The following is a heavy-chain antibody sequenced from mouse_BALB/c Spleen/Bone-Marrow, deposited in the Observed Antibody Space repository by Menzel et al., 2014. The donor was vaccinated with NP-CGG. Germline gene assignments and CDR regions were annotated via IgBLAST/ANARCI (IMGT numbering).Heavy chain of an antibody. CDR1: GYTFTSYY. J-gene: IGHJ4*01. CDR2: IYPGDGST. Sequence: VKLVESGPELVKPGASVKMSCKASGYTFTSYYIHWVKQRPGQGLEWIGWIYPGDGSTKYNEKFKGKTTQTADKSSSTAYMLLSSLTSEDSAIYFCARKENWAYAMDYWGQGTSVTGSS. CDR3: ARKENWAYAMDY. D-gene: IGHD4-1*01. V-gene: IGHV1S56*01.